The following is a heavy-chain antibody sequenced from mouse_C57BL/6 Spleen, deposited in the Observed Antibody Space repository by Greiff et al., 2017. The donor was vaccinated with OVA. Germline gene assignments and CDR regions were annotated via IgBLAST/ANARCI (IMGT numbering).Heavy chain of an antibody. CDR1: GYTFTSYG. CDR2: IYPRSGNT. V-gene: IGHV1-81*01. J-gene: IGHJ3*01. D-gene: IGHD2-4*01. CDR3: ARGDYDYDCAY. Sequence: VKLMESGAELARPGASVKLSCKASGYTFTSYGISWVKQRTGQGLEWIGEIYPRSGNTYYNEKFKGKATLTADKSSSTAYMELRSLTSEDSAVYFCARGDYDYDCAYWGQGTLVTVSA.